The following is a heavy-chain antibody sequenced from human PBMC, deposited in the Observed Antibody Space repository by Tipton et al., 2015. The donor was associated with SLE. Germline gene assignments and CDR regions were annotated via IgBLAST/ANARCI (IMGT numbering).Heavy chain of an antibody. Sequence: TLSLTCTVSGDSINSYYWSWIRQPPGEGLEWIGYIYYREGTNYSPSLKSRVTISLDASKNQLSLKLSSATAADTAVYYCARDPRLNWDYGTYFDYWGQGTLVTVSS. J-gene: IGHJ4*02. V-gene: IGHV4-59*12. CDR3: ARDPRLNWDYGTYFDY. CDR1: GDSINSYY. D-gene: IGHD3-16*01. CDR2: IYYREGT.